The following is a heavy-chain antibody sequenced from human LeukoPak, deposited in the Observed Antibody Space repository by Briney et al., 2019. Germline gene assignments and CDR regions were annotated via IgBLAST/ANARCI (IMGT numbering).Heavy chain of an antibody. CDR2: IQTSGST. CDR3: ARAVWCGGDCSTFDY. CDR1: GGSISSYY. V-gene: IGHV4-4*07. D-gene: IGHD2-21*02. J-gene: IGHJ4*02. Sequence: TASETLSLTCTFSGGSISSYYWSWIRQPAGKGLEWIGRIQTSGSTNYNPSLKSRVTMSVDTSKNQFSLKLSSVTAADTAVYYCARAVWCGGDCSTFDYWGQGTLVTVSS.